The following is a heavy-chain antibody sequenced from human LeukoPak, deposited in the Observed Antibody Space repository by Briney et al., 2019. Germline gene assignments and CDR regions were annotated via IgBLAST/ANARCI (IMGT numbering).Heavy chain of an antibody. CDR1: GFTFTNYA. J-gene: IGHJ4*02. Sequence: GGSLRLSCAASGFTFTNYAMTWVRQAPGKGLEWISGISKSGDITFYADSVKGRFTISRDTSKSAVYLQMNNLRAEDTAIYYCAKDASTTNNFYFLDYWGQGALATVSS. CDR2: ISKSGDIT. CDR3: AKDASTTNNFYFLDY. D-gene: IGHD1-1*01. V-gene: IGHV3-23*01.